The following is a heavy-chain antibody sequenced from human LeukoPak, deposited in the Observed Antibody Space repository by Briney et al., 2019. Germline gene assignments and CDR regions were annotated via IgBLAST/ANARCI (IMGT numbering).Heavy chain of an antibody. J-gene: IGHJ3*02. D-gene: IGHD3-22*01. V-gene: IGHV1-18*01. Sequence: GASVTVSCKASGYTFTSYGISWVRQAPGQGLEWMGWISAYNGNTNYAQKLQGRVTMTRDTSISTAYMELSRLRSDDTAVYYCARVLPYYYDSSGYYDDAFDIWGQGTMVTVSS. CDR3: ARVLPYYYDSSGYYDDAFDI. CDR1: GYTFTSYG. CDR2: ISAYNGNT.